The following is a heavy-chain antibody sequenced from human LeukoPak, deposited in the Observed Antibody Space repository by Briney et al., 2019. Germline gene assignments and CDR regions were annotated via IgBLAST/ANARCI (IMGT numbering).Heavy chain of an antibody. D-gene: IGHD6-19*01. CDR2: IYSGGST. Sequence: GGSLRLSCAASGFXVSSNYMSWVRQAPGKGLEWVSGIYSGGSTYYADSVKGRFTISRDNSKNTLYLQMTSLRAEDTAVYYCAREASIAVAGTDHDAFDIWGQGTMVTVSS. V-gene: IGHV3-53*01. CDR3: AREASIAVAGTDHDAFDI. CDR1: GFXVSSNY. J-gene: IGHJ3*02.